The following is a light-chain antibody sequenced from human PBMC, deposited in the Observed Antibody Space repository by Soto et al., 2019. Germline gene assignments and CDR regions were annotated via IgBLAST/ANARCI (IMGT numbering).Light chain of an antibody. CDR2: AAS. CDR3: QQVHSYPRT. Sequence: DIQFAQSPSFLSASVGDRFTITCRASQGFNSYLAWYQQKPGKAPKLLIYAASTLQSGVPSRFSGSGSGTEFTLTISSLQPEDFATYYCQQVHSYPRTFGGGTKVEIK. V-gene: IGKV1-9*01. CDR1: QGFNSY. J-gene: IGKJ4*01.